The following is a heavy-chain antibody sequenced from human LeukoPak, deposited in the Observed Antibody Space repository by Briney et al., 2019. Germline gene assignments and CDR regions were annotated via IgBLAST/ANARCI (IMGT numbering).Heavy chain of an antibody. CDR3: ARSYSSHDAFDI. CDR1: GFTFSSYG. D-gene: IGHD6-13*01. J-gene: IGHJ3*02. CDR2: ISYDGSNK. Sequence: GGSLRLSCAASGFTFSSYGMHWVRQAPGKGLEWVAVISYDGSNKYYADSVKGRFTISRDNSKNTLYLQMNSLRAEDTAVYYCARSYSSHDAFDIWGQGTMVTVSS. V-gene: IGHV3-30*03.